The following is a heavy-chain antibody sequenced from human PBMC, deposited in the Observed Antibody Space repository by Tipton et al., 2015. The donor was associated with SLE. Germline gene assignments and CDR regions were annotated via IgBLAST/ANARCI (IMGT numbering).Heavy chain of an antibody. CDR3: ARGSPFMEWERNWFDP. D-gene: IGHD3-3*01. CDR1: NGYINYY. CDR2: IYYSGAT. V-gene: IGHV4-59*01. J-gene: IGHJ5*02. Sequence: PGLVKPSETLSLTCTVSNGYINYYWSWIRQPPGKGLEWIGYIYYSGATNYNPSLKSRVTMSVDTSKNQFSLKVNSVTAADTAVYYCARGSPFMEWERNWFDPWGQGTLVTVSS.